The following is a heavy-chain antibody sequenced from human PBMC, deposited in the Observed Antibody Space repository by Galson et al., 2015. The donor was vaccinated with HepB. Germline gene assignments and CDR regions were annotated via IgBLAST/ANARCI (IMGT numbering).Heavy chain of an antibody. CDR3: ARLTPQIAVAGSDFDY. J-gene: IGHJ4*02. Sequence: SVKVSCKASGYTFTSYYMHWVRQAPGQGLEWMGIINPSGGSTSYAQKFQGRVTMTRDTSTSTVYMELSSLRSEDTAVYYCARLTPQIAVAGSDFDYWGQGTLVTVSS. CDR1: GYTFTSYY. D-gene: IGHD6-19*01. CDR2: INPSGGST. V-gene: IGHV1-46*01.